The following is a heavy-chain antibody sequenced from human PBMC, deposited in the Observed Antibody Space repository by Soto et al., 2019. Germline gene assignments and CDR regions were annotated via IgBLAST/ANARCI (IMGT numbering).Heavy chain of an antibody. CDR3: ARIVVVPAAITDSYYYYMDV. CDR1: GGSISSYY. J-gene: IGHJ6*03. Sequence: SETLSLTCTVSGGSISSYYWSWIRQPPGKGLEWIGYIYYSGSTNYNPSLKSRVTISVDTSKNQFSLKLSSVTAADTAVYYCARIVVVPAAITDSYYYYMDVWGKGTTVTVSS. D-gene: IGHD2-2*02. V-gene: IGHV4-59*08. CDR2: IYYSGST.